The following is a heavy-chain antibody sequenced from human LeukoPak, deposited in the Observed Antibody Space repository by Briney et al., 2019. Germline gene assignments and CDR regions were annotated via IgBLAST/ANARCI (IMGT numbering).Heavy chain of an antibody. V-gene: IGHV1-18*01. D-gene: IGHD7-27*01. CDR3: ARDLDLGRGAY. Sequence: ASVKVSCKASGYTFISYGISWVRQAPGQGLEWMGWISANNGNTKYAQKLQGRVTMTTDTSTSTAYMELRSLRSDDTAVYYCARDLDLGRGAYWGQGTLVTVSS. J-gene: IGHJ4*02. CDR2: ISANNGNT. CDR1: GYTFISYG.